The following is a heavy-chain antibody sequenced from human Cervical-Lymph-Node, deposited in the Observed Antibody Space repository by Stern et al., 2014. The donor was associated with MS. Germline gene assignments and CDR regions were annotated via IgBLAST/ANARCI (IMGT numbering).Heavy chain of an antibody. J-gene: IGHJ6*02. Sequence: VRLVESGGDVVQPGRSLRLSCAASGFTFSTYGMHWVRQAPGKGLEWVAGIWYHGSNKYYADSVKGRFTISRDNSKNTLYLQMNSLRGEDTAIYYCARDRPPPPDYYGMDVWGQGTTVTVSS. V-gene: IGHV3-33*01. CDR2: IWYHGSNK. CDR3: ARDRPPPPDYYGMDV. CDR1: GFTFSTYG.